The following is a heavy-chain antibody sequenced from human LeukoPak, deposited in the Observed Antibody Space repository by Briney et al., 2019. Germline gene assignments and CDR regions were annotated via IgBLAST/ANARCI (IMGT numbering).Heavy chain of an antibody. Sequence: GGSLRLSCAASGFTFSNYGMHWVRQAPGKGLEWVAFIRYDGSNKYYADSVKGRFTVSRDNSKNALYLQMNSLRAEDTAVYYCAKDLGSSWPLYFDYWGQGTLVTVSS. CDR2: IRYDGSNK. D-gene: IGHD6-13*01. CDR3: AKDLGSSWPLYFDY. V-gene: IGHV3-30*02. J-gene: IGHJ4*02. CDR1: GFTFSNYG.